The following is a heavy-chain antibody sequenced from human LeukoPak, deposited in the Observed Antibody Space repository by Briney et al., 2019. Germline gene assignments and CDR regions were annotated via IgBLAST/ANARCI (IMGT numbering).Heavy chain of an antibody. CDR1: GFSVGSSY. CDR3: AILPGYSSGWYEVNY. D-gene: IGHD6-13*01. Sequence: GGSLRLSCAASGFSVGSSYMSWVRQAPGKGLEWVSVIYSAGNTHYVDSVKGRFTISRDNSKNTLYLQMNSPRAEDTAVYYCAILPGYSSGWYEVNYWGQGTLVTVSS. J-gene: IGHJ4*02. V-gene: IGHV3-53*01. CDR2: IYSAGNT.